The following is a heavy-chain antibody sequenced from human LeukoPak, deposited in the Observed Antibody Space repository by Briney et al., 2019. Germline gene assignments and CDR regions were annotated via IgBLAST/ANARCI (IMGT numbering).Heavy chain of an antibody. V-gene: IGHV3-30*18. J-gene: IGHJ3*02. CDR1: GFTFSSYG. D-gene: IGHD3-22*01. Sequence: QPGGSLRLSCAASGFTFSSYGMPWVRQAPGKGLEWVAVISYDGSNKYYADSVKGRFTISRDNSKNTLYLQMNSLRAEDTAVYYCAKVRYYYDSSGFPNIWGQGTMVTVSS. CDR3: AKVRYYYDSSGFPNI. CDR2: ISYDGSNK.